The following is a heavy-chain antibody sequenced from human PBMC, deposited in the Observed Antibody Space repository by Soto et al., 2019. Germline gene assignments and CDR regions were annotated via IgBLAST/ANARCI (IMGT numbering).Heavy chain of an antibody. V-gene: IGHV3-30-3*01. CDR2: ISYDGSNK. J-gene: IGHJ6*02. Sequence: GGSLRLSCAASGFTFSSYAMHWVRQAPGKGLEWVAVISYDGSNKYYADSVKGRFTISRDNSKNTLYLQMNSLRAEDTAVYYCASYCTNGVCYYSGYGMDVWGQGTTVTVSS. CDR3: ASYCTNGVCYYSGYGMDV. CDR1: GFTFSSYA. D-gene: IGHD2-8*01.